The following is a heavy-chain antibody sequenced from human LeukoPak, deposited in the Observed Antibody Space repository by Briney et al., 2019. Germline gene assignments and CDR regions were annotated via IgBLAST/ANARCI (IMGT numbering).Heavy chain of an antibody. V-gene: IGHV3-21*01. CDR1: GFTFSSYS. Sequence: GGSLRLSCAASGFTFSSYSMNWVRQAPGKGLEWVSSISSSSSYIYYADSVKGRYTISRDNAKNSLYLQMNSLRAEDTAVYYCARDPKAVANWFDPWGQGTLVTVSS. J-gene: IGHJ5*02. CDR2: ISSSSSYI. D-gene: IGHD6-19*01. CDR3: ARDPKAVANWFDP.